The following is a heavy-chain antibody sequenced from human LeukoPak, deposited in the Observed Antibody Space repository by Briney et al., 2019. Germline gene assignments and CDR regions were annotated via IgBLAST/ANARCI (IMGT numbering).Heavy chain of an antibody. J-gene: IGHJ4*02. CDR2: IYYSGST. CDR1: GGSISSGDYY. CDR3: ASFVVVTAIDYFDY. Sequence: SETLSLTCTVSGGSISSGDYYWSWIRQPPGKGLEWIGYIYYSGSTYYNSSLKSRVTISVDTSKNQFTLKLSSVTAADTAVYYCASFVVVTAIDYFDYWGQGTLVTVSS. V-gene: IGHV4-30-4*01. D-gene: IGHD2-21*02.